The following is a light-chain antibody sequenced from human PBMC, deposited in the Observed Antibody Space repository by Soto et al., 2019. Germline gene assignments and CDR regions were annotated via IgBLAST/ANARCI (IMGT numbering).Light chain of an antibody. V-gene: IGKV1-33*01. CDR2: DAS. Sequence: DIQMTQSPSSLSASVGDRLTITCQASHDITSYLNWYQHKPGKAPKLLIYDASILEAGVPPRFSGSGSGTDFTLTISGLQPEDAGIYYCQNYKSLSRRFGRAFGQGTKVEIK. CDR1: HDITSY. J-gene: IGKJ1*01. CDR3: QNYKSLSRRFGRA.